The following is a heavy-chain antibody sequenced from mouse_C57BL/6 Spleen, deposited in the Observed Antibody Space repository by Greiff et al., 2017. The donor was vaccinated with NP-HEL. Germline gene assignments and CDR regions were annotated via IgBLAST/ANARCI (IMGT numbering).Heavy chain of an antibody. CDR1: GFNIKDDY. D-gene: IGHD2-4*01. CDR3: TTSMITGGGYYFDY. Sequence: EVQLQQSGAELVRPGASVKLSCTASGFNIKDDYMHWVKQRPEQGLEWIGWIDPENGDTEYASKFQGKATITADTSSNTAYLQLSSLTSEDTAVYYCTTSMITGGGYYFDYWGQGTTLTVSS. CDR2: IDPENGDT. J-gene: IGHJ2*01. V-gene: IGHV14-4*01.